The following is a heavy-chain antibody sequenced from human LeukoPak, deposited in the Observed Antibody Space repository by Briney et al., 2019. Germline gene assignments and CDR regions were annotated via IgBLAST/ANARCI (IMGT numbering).Heavy chain of an antibody. J-gene: IGHJ3*02. Sequence: ASVKVSCKASGYTFNSYDINWVRQATGQGLEWMGWMNPNSGNTGYAQKFQGRVTMTRNTSISTAYMELSSLRSEDTAVYYCASQAPVTAISDAFDIWGQGTMVTVSS. CDR2: MNPNSGNT. CDR1: GYTFNSYD. V-gene: IGHV1-8*01. D-gene: IGHD2-21*02. CDR3: ASQAPVTAISDAFDI.